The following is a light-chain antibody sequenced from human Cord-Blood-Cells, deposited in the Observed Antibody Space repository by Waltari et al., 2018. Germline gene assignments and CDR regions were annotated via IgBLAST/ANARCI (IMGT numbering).Light chain of an antibody. CDR3: NSRDSSGNHVV. J-gene: IGLJ2*01. V-gene: IGLV3-19*01. CDR2: GKN. Sequence: SSELTQDPAVSVALGQTVRITCQGDSLRSYYASWYQQKQGQAPVLVIYGKNNRPSGIPDRFSGSSTGNTASLTITGAQAEDEADYDCNSRDSSGNHVVFGGGTKLTVL. CDR1: SLRSYY.